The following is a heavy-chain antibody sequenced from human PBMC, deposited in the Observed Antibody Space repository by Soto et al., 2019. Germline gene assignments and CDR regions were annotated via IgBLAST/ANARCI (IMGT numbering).Heavy chain of an antibody. V-gene: IGHV3-23*01. CDR3: AKDPARVPLYFDY. Sequence: SLRLSCAASGFTFSSYAMSWVRQAPGKGLEWVSAISGSGGSTYYADSVKGRFTISRDNSKNTLYLQMNSLRAEDTAVYYCAKDPARVPLYFDYWGQGTLVTVCS. J-gene: IGHJ4*02. CDR2: ISGSGGST. CDR1: GFTFSSYA. D-gene: IGHD6-6*01.